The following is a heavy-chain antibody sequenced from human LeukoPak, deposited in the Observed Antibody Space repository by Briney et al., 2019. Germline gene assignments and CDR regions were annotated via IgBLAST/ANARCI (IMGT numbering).Heavy chain of an antibody. Sequence: ASVKVSCKASGYTFTSYDIIWVRQASGQGLEWMGWMNPNSGHTGYAQKFQGRVTMTRTTSIITVYMELTSLTSEDSAVYYCARSIVGVRKRNDYWGQGTLVTVSS. V-gene: IGHV1-8*01. CDR2: MNPNSGHT. J-gene: IGHJ4*02. CDR1: GYTFTSYD. D-gene: IGHD1-26*01. CDR3: ARSIVGVRKRNDY.